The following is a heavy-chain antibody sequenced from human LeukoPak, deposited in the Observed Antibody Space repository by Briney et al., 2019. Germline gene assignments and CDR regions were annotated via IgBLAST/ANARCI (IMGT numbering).Heavy chain of an antibody. CDR1: GYSLTNYW. J-gene: IGHJ4*02. CDR2: IYPGDSDT. D-gene: IGHD4-23*01. CDR3: TRASGGNSYNY. Sequence: GESLKISCKGSGYSLTNYWIAWVRQMPGKGLERMGVIYPGDSDTRYSPSFQGQVTISVDKSISTAYLQWSSLKASDSAMYYCTRASGGNSYNYWGQGTLVTVSS. V-gene: IGHV5-51*01.